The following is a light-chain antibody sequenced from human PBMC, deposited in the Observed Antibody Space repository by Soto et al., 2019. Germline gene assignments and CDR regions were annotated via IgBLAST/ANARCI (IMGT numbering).Light chain of an antibody. CDR3: QHYGNSLIT. J-gene: IGKJ5*01. CDR2: GAS. V-gene: IGKV3-20*01. Sequence: EIVLTQSPGTLSLSPGKRTTLSCRASQSVSDNYLAWYQQKPGQAPRLLIYGASSRATGIPDRFSGSGSGTDFTLTISRLEPEDFAVYYCQHYGNSLITFGQGTRWRL. CDR1: QSVSDNY.